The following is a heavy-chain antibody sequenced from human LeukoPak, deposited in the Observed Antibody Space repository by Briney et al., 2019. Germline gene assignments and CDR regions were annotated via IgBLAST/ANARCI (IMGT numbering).Heavy chain of an antibody. Sequence: PGGSLRLSCAASGFTVSSNYMSWVRQAPGKGLEWVSVIYSGGSTYYADSVKGRFTISRDNSKNTLYLQMNSLRAEDTAVYYCARGPHYYDSSGYLYFDYWGQGTLVTVSS. CDR1: GFTVSSNY. J-gene: IGHJ4*02. CDR2: IYSGGST. D-gene: IGHD3-22*01. V-gene: IGHV3-53*01. CDR3: ARGPHYYDSSGYLYFDY.